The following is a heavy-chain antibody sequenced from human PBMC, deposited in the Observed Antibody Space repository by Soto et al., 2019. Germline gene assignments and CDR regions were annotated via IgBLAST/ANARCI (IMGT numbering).Heavy chain of an antibody. Sequence: PSETLSLTCSVSGASISSNTYYWGWIRQPPGKGLEWIGSIYFSGSTSYNPSLKSRVTISVDTPKSQFSLKLRSVTAADTAVYSCARRRIEVTDDSDSWGPGTLDTVSS. CDR3: ARRRIEVTDDSDS. V-gene: IGHV4-39*01. J-gene: IGHJ4*02. CDR2: IYFSGST. CDR1: GASISSNTYY.